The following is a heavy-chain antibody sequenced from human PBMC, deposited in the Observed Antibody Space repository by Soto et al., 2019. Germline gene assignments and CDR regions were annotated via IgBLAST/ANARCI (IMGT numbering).Heavy chain of an antibody. V-gene: IGHV4-39*01. CDR3: SRQVPITSFGVSPTTYFYS. CDR1: GGSISSSSYY. CDR2: IYYSGST. J-gene: IGHJ4*02. Sequence: QLQLQESGPGLVKPSETLSLTCTVSGGSISSSSYYWGWIRQPPGKGLEWIGSIYYSGSTYYNPSLKSRVPLSVDTSKDQFSLKRSFVTAADTALYSFSRQVPITSFGVSPTTYFYSLGQGTLVTVSS. D-gene: IGHD3-3*01.